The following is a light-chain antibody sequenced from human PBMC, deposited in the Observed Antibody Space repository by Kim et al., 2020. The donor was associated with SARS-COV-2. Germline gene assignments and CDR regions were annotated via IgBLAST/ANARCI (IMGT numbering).Light chain of an antibody. CDR1: RHINNF. CDR2: TAS. J-gene: IGKJ5*01. Sequence: ASVGDRVTITCRASRHINNFLAWYQQKPGKAPKLVIHTASTLQDGVPARFSGSGFGTEFTLTISSLQPEDFATYYCQHRHSYPITFGQGTRLEIK. V-gene: IGKV1-9*01. CDR3: QHRHSYPIT.